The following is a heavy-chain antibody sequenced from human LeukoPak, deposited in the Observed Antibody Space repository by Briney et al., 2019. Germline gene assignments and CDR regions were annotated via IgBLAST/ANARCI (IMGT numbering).Heavy chain of an antibody. CDR1: GVTISSYD. V-gene: IGHV4-4*07. J-gene: IGHJ3*02. CDR2: IYTSGST. D-gene: IGHD1-1*01. Sequence: SETLSLTCTVSGVTISSYDWSWIRQPAGKGLEWIGRIYTSGSTNYNPSLKSRVTMSVDTSKNQFALKLSSVTAADTAVYYCAQLGAFDIWGQGTMVTVSS. CDR3: AQLGAFDI.